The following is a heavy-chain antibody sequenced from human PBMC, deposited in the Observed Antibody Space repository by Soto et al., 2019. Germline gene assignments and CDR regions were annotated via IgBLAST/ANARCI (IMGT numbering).Heavy chain of an antibody. Sequence: SETLSLTCTVSGDSVSSVGFHWAWLRLPPGKGLEWIGYIYNGGNTYYRPSLESRMHMSLDATRNLYPLRLTSVTPAGTAFYFCARAPVGLDTISYFDYWGQGKLVTVSS. D-gene: IGHD3-3*01. CDR2: IYNGGNT. CDR3: ARAPVGLDTISYFDY. J-gene: IGHJ4*02. CDR1: GDSVSSVGFH. V-gene: IGHV4-30-4*01.